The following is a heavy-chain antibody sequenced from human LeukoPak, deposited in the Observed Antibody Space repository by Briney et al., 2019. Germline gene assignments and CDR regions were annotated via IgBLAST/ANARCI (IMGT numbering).Heavy chain of an antibody. J-gene: IGHJ4*02. CDR3: AKGRKYQLLWEEFDY. D-gene: IGHD2-2*01. CDR2: ISWNSGSV. V-gene: IGHV3-9*03. Sequence: GGSLRLSCAASGFIFDDYAMHWVRQVPGKGLEWVSGISWNSGSVGYADSVKGRFTISRDNAKNSLYLQMNSLRAEDMALYYCAKGRKYQLLWEEFDYWGQGTLVTVSS. CDR1: GFIFDDYA.